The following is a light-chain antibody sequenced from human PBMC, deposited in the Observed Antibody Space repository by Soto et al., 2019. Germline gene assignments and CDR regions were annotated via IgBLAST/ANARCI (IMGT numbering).Light chain of an antibody. V-gene: IGLV2-14*01. CDR2: EVS. CDR1: SSDVGGYKY. Sequence: SALTQPASVSGSPGQSITISCTGTSSDVGGYKYVSWYQQHPGKAPKLMIYEVSNRPSGVSNRFSGSKSGNTASLTISGLQAEDEADYYCSSYKSGTTLVVFGGGTKVTVL. J-gene: IGLJ2*01. CDR3: SSYKSGTTLVV.